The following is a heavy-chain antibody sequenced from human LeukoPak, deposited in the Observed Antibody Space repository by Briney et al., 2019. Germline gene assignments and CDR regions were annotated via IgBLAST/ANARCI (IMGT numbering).Heavy chain of an antibody. V-gene: IGHV3-53*01. Sequence: GGSLRLSCAASGXTVSTDHMSWVRQAPGKGLEWVSILYSAGSTSHADSVKGRFTISRDNSKNTVYLQMNSLRAEDTAVYYCARVWELSFDYWGQGTLVTVSS. CDR3: ARVWELSFDY. D-gene: IGHD1-26*01. J-gene: IGHJ4*02. CDR1: GXTVSTDH. CDR2: LYSAGST.